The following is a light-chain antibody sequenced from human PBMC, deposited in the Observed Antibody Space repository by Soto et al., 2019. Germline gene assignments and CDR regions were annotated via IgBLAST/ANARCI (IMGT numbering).Light chain of an antibody. V-gene: IGKV1-33*01. J-gene: IGKJ5*01. CDR3: QHYDHLPIT. CDR1: QDITNY. CDR2: DAS. Sequence: DIQMTQSTSSLSASVGDRVTITCQASQDITNYLNWYQQKPGRAPRLLLYDASSLETGVPSRFSGSGSGTDFTLTISSLQPEDVATYYCQHYDHLPITFGQRTRLE.